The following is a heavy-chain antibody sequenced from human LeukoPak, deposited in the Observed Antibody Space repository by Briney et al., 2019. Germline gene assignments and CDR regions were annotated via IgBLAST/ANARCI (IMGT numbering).Heavy chain of an antibody. V-gene: IGHV4-39*01. CDR3: ARHEEEDGYNAKTPDY. Sequence: SETLSLTCDVSGVSIGGTNYYWGWIRHPPGMGLEWVGGIPYRLPTFYNPPLKSRVTISVDTSKNQISLRLRSVTAADTAVYYCARHEEEDGYNAKTPDYWGQGTLVTVSS. D-gene: IGHD5-24*01. J-gene: IGHJ4*02. CDR2: IPYRLPT. CDR1: GVSIGGTNYY.